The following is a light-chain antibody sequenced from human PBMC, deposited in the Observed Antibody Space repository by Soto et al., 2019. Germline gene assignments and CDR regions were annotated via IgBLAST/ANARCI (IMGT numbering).Light chain of an antibody. J-gene: IGLJ3*02. CDR1: SSDVGGYDY. V-gene: IGLV2-14*01. CDR2: EVN. CDR3: RSFTSSSPRV. Sequence: QSALTQPASVSGSLGQSITISCTGTSSDVGGYDYVSWYRQHPGKVPKLIIYEVNKRPSGVSNRFSGSKSANTASLTISGLQPDYEADYYCRSFTSSSPRVFGGGTKLTV.